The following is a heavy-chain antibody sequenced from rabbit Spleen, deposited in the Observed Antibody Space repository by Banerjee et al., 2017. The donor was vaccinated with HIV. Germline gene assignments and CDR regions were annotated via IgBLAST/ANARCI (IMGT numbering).Heavy chain of an antibody. Sequence: QEQLVESGGGLVQPGGSLKLSCKASGFDFSHYGVSWVRQAPGKGLEWIACIEVGSSDFTYFATWAKGRFTISKTSSTTVTLQVTRLTAADTATYFCARDTSSSFSSYGMDLWGPGTPVTVS. J-gene: IGHJ6*01. CDR2: IEVGSSDFT. CDR1: GFDFSHYG. D-gene: IGHD1-1*01. V-gene: IGHV1S45*01. CDR3: ARDTSSSFSSYGMDL.